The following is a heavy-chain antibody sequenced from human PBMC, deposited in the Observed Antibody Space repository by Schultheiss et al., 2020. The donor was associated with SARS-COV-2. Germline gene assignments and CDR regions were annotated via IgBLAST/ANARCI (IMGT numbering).Heavy chain of an antibody. CDR2: IDWNDNK. J-gene: IGHJ4*02. D-gene: IGHD2-15*01. CDR1: GLSLSTSARS. CDR3: ARITPFGGPDY. V-gene: IGHV2-70*01. Sequence: SGPTLVKPTQTLTLTCTFSGLSLSTSARSINWIRQPPGKALEWLALIDWNDNKYYNTRLRTRLTISKDSSKNQVVLAMTNMDPVDTATYYCARITPFGGPDYWGQGTLVTVSS.